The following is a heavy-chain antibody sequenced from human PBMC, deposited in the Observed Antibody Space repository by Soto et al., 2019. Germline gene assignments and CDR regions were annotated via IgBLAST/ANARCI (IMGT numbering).Heavy chain of an antibody. J-gene: IGHJ4*02. D-gene: IGHD3-22*01. Sequence: QVQLVPSGAEVKKPGSSVKVSCKASGGTFSSYAISWVRQAPGQGLEWMGGTIPIFGTANYAQKFQGRVKIAADESTSTAYMELSSLRSEDTAVYYCAGGIEGDRSGYYGYWGQGTLVTVSS. CDR1: GGTFSSYA. CDR3: AGGIEGDRSGYYGY. CDR2: TIPIFGTA. V-gene: IGHV1-69*01.